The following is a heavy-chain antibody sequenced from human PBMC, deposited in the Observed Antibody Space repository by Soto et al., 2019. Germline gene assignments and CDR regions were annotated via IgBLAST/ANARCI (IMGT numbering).Heavy chain of an antibody. CDR3: ARDPRGSSGWTSYYFDY. Sequence: PSETLSLTCAVSGGSISSSNWWSWVRQPPGKGLEWIGEIYHSGSTNYNPSLKSRVTISVDKSKNQFSLKLSSVTAADTAVYYCARDPRGSSGWTSYYFDYWRQGTLVTVSS. V-gene: IGHV4-4*02. D-gene: IGHD6-19*01. J-gene: IGHJ4*02. CDR2: IYHSGST. CDR1: GGSISSSNW.